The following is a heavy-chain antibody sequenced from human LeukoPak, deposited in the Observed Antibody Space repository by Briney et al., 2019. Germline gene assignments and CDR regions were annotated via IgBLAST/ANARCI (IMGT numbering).Heavy chain of an antibody. V-gene: IGHV4-39*01. CDR2: ISYSGST. J-gene: IGHJ4*02. D-gene: IGHD3-16*01. CDR3: ATLEIGDYYFDY. CDR1: GGSISSRPYY. Sequence: SETLSLTCTVSGGSISSRPYYWGWVRQHPGKGLEWIGSISYSGSTYYNASLKSRVTISVDTSKNHFSLRLSSVTAADTAVYYCATLEIGDYYFDYWGLGTLVTVSS.